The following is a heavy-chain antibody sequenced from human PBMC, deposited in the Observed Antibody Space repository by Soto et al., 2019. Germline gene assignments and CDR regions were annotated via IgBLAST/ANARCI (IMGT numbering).Heavy chain of an antibody. Sequence: LSLTCTVSGGSISSYYWSWIRQPPGKGLEWIGYIYYSGSTNYNPSLKSRVTISVDTSKNQFSLKLSSVTAADTAVYYCARDLSGSGSYWFDPWGQGTLVTVSS. CDR3: ARDLSGSGSYWFDP. V-gene: IGHV4-59*01. J-gene: IGHJ5*02. CDR1: GGSISSYY. CDR2: IYYSGST. D-gene: IGHD3-10*01.